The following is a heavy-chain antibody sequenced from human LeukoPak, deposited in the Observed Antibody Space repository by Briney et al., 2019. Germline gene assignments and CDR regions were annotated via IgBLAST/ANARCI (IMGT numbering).Heavy chain of an antibody. J-gene: IGHJ4*02. CDR2: ISSRSSRI. V-gene: IGHV3-21*01. Sequence: GGSLRLSCAASGFTFTTYTMHWLRQAPGKGLEWVSSISSRSSRIDYTDSVKGRFIISRDNAKNSLYPQMNSLRAEDTAVYYCAREGNSWYDYWGQGTLVTVSS. CDR3: AREGNSWYDY. CDR1: GFTFTTYT. D-gene: IGHD6-13*01.